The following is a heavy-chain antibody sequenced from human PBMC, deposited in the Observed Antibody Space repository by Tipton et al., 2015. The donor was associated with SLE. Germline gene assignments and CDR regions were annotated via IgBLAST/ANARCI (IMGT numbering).Heavy chain of an antibody. CDR1: ADSIRGSTSY. Sequence: TLSLTCAVSADSIRGSTSYWSWLRQPAGKGLEWIGYIFYSGNTNYNPSLKSRVTISADTSKNQFSLKLTSMTAADTAVYYCARGGTLWYYYYYMDVWGKGTTVTVSS. V-gene: IGHV4-61*10. CDR2: IFYSGNT. CDR3: ARGGTLWYYYYYMDV. D-gene: IGHD3-16*01. J-gene: IGHJ6*03.